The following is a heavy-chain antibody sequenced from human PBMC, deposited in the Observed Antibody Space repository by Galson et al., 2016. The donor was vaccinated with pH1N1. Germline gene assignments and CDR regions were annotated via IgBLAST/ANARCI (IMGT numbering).Heavy chain of an antibody. Sequence: SLRLSCAASGFIFSNSWMHWVRQAPGKGLLWVARTNGDGSNTNYADSVKGRFTISRDNAKNTLYLQMDSLRAEDTAVYYCARGVDTGGRGGQGTLVTVSS. CDR1: GFIFSNSW. D-gene: IGHD5-18*01. CDR2: TNGDGSNT. J-gene: IGHJ4*02. CDR3: ARGVDTGGR. V-gene: IGHV3-74*01.